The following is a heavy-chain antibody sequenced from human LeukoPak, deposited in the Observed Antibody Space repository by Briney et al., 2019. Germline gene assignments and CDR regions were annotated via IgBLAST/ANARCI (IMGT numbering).Heavy chain of an antibody. D-gene: IGHD3-16*01. V-gene: IGHV3-21*01. Sequence: PGGSLRLSYAASGFTFSSYSMNWVRQAPGKGLEWVSSISSSSSYIYYADSVKGRFTISRDNAKNSLYLQMNSLRADDTAVYYRARGYDWVLDYWGQGTLVTVSS. J-gene: IGHJ4*02. CDR1: GFTFSSYS. CDR3: ARGYDWVLDY. CDR2: ISSSSSYI.